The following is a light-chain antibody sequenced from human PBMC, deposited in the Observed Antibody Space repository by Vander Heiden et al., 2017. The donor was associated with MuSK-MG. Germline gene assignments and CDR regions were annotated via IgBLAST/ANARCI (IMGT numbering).Light chain of an antibody. Sequence: EIVLTQSPGPLSLSPGERATLSCRASQSVRSSYLAWYQQKPGQAPRLLIYGASSRATGIPDRFSGSGSGTDFTLTISRLEPEDFAVYYCQHYGSSWTFGQGTGVEIK. V-gene: IGKV3-20*01. J-gene: IGKJ1*01. CDR2: GAS. CDR3: QHYGSSWT. CDR1: QSVRSSY.